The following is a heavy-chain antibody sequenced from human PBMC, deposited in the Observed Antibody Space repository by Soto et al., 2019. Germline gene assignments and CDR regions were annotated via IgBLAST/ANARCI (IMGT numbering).Heavy chain of an antibody. D-gene: IGHD3-10*01. V-gene: IGHV4-4*02. CDR2: IYHSGST. CDR1: GGSISSSNL. CDR3: ATQGFGVLHGLVDV. J-gene: IGHJ6*02. Sequence: SETLSLTCAVSGGSISSSNLWSWVRQPPGKGLEWIGEIYHSGSTNYNPSLKSRVIISMDSSKNQFSLNLTSVTAADTAVYYCATQGFGVLHGLVDVWGQGTTVTVSS.